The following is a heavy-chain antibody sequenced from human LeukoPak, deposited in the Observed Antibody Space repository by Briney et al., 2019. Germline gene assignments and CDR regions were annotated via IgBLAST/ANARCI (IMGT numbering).Heavy chain of an antibody. D-gene: IGHD6-19*01. CDR1: GGSISSYS. CDR3: AMSGGSGWPLGY. CDR2: IYTSGST. Sequence: PSETLSLTCTVSGGSISSYSRSWVRQPAGKGLEWIGRIYTSGSTNYNPSLKSRVTMSVDTSKNQFSLKLSSVTAADTAVYYCAMSGGSGWPLGYWGQGTLVTVSS. J-gene: IGHJ4*02. V-gene: IGHV4-4*07.